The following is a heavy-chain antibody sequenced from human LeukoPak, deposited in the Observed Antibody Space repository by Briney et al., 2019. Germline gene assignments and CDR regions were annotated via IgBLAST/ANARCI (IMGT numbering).Heavy chain of an antibody. CDR2: INHSGST. CDR3: ARGPIDRRRYCGGDCHRSLDY. Sequence: SETLSLTCAVYGGSFSGYYWSWIRQPPGKGLEWIGEINHSGSTNYNPSLKSRVTISVDTSKNQFSLKLSSVTAADTAVYYCARGPIDRRRYCGGDCHRSLDYWGQGTLVTVSS. CDR1: GGSFSGYY. J-gene: IGHJ4*02. V-gene: IGHV4-34*01. D-gene: IGHD2-21*02.